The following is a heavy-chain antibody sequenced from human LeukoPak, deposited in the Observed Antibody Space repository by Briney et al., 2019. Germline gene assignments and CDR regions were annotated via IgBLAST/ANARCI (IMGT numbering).Heavy chain of an antibody. D-gene: IGHD3-10*01. CDR2: ISSSSSSYT. CDR1: GFTFSDYY. CDR3: ATLGWFGELPEYFQH. J-gene: IGHJ1*01. Sequence: GGSLRLSCAASGFTFSDYYMSWIRQAPGKGLEWVSYISSSSSSYTNYADSVKGRFTISRDNAKNSLYLQMNSLRAEDTAVYYCATLGWFGELPEYFQHWGQGTLVTVSS. V-gene: IGHV3-11*03.